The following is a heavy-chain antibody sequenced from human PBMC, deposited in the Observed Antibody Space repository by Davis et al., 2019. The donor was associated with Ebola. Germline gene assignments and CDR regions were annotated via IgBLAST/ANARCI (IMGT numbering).Heavy chain of an antibody. V-gene: IGHV5-51*01. CDR1: GSRFSSYW. D-gene: IGHD2-15*01. J-gene: IGHJ6*02. CDR3: VRPISGGMDV. Sequence: GGSLRLSCMGLGSRFSSYWIGWVRQMPGKGLEWMGIIYPGDSDDRYGPSFQGQVTISVDNSISTAYLQWSSLKASDTAMYYCVRPISGGMDVWGQGTTVTVSS. CDR2: IYPGDSDD.